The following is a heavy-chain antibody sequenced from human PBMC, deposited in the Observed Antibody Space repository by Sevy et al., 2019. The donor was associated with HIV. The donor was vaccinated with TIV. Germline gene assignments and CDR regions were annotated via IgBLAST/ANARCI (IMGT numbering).Heavy chain of an antibody. Sequence: GGSLRLSCAASGFTFSNYWMSWVRQAPGKGLEWVAHIKRDGSEKYYVDSVKGRFSISRDNPKNSLYLQMNSLRAEDTDVYYCARDCSSTTCLWGLDVWGQGTTVTVSS. D-gene: IGHD2-2*01. CDR2: IKRDGSEK. CDR3: ARDCSSTTCLWGLDV. J-gene: IGHJ6*02. V-gene: IGHV3-7*03. CDR1: GFTFSNYW.